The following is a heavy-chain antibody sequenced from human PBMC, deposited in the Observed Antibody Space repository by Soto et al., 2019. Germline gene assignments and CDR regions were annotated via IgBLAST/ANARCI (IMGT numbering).Heavy chain of an antibody. CDR2: TSPSSLAT. CDR1: GYTFTGYY. CDR3: AREDAERATRFLDY. J-gene: IGHJ4*02. Sequence: ASVKVSCKASGYTFTGYYIHWVRQAPGQGLEWMGWTSPSSLATSYAQRFQGRVTMSRDRATSTVYMELSRLRSEDTAVYYCAREDAERATRFLDYWGQGTVVTVSS. V-gene: IGHV1-2*02. D-gene: IGHD2-21*01.